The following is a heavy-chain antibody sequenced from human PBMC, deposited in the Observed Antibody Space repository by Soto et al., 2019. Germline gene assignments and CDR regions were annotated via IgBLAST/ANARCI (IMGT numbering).Heavy chain of an antibody. J-gene: IGHJ5*02. V-gene: IGHV4-39*01. CDR2: IFSLVSS. Sequence: SETLSLTGTVSGDSIISSDFYFVCVRQPPWKGLELIVSIFSLVSSYYNPSLKSRVTISVDTSKNQFSLRLRSVTAAETALYFCVRHSVALGKNNWFDPWGQGIMVTVSS. CDR3: VRHSVALGKNNWFDP. D-gene: IGHD2-15*01. CDR1: GDSIISSDFY.